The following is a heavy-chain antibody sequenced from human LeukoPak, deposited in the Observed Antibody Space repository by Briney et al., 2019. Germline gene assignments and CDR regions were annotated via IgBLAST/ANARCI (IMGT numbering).Heavy chain of an antibody. CDR3: ASIA. D-gene: IGHD2-15*01. J-gene: IGHJ5*02. V-gene: IGHV3-74*01. Sequence: GGSLRLSCAASGFTFSGYWMQWVRQAPGKGLMWVSRIKSDGSTTTYADSVEGRFTISRDNSKNTLYLQMNSLRAEDTAVYYCASIAWGQGTLVTVSS. CDR2: IKSDGSTT. CDR1: GFTFSGYW.